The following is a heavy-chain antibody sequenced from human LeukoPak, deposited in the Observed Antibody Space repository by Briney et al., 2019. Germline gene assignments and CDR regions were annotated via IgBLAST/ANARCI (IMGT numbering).Heavy chain of an antibody. Sequence: GGSLRLSCAASGFTFSNAWMSWVRQAPGKGLEWVGRIKSKTDGGTTDYAAPVKGRFTISRDDSKNTLYLQMNSLKTEDTAVYYCTTGMGDFWSGYLSAFDIWGQGTMVTVS. J-gene: IGHJ3*02. D-gene: IGHD3-3*01. V-gene: IGHV3-15*01. CDR1: GFTFSNAW. CDR3: TTGMGDFWSGYLSAFDI. CDR2: IKSKTDGGTT.